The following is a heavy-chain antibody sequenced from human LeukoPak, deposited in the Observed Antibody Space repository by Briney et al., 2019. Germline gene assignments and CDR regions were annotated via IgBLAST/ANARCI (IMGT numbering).Heavy chain of an antibody. V-gene: IGHV3-23*01. D-gene: IGHD1-7*01. CDR3: AKNYEDAFDI. CDR2: IGGSGGST. J-gene: IGHJ3*02. Sequence: GGSLRLSCAASGFTFSSYAMSWVRQAPGKGLEWVSAIGGSGGSTYYADSVKGRFTISRDNSKNTLYLQVNSLRAEDTAVYYCAKNYEDAFDIWGQGTMVTVSS. CDR1: GFTFSSYA.